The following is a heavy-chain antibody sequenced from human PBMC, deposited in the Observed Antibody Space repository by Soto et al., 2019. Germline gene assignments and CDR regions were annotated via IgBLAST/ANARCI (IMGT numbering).Heavy chain of an antibody. CDR1: GYTFTSYG. CDR3: ARDDHYYGSGSYYNSGD. V-gene: IGHV1-18*01. CDR2: ISAYNGNT. J-gene: IGHJ4*02. D-gene: IGHD3-10*01. Sequence: QVQLVQSGAEVKKPGASVKVSCKASGYTFTSYGISWVRQAPGQGLEWMGWISAYNGNTNYAQKLQGRVTMTTDTSTSTAYIELRSLRSDDTAVYYCARDDHYYGSGSYYNSGDWGQGTLVTVSS.